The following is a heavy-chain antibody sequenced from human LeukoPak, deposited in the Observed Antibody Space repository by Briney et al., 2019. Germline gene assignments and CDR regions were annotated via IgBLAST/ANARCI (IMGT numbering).Heavy chain of an antibody. J-gene: IGHJ4*02. CDR1: EGSINSYY. CDR2: INYSGST. Sequence: PSETLSLTCTVSEGSINSYYWSWIRQPPGKGLEWIAYINYSGSTHYSPSLKSRVTISVDTSKNQFSLKLTSVTAADTAVYYCARFATRDFDFWGQGTLVTVSS. CDR3: ARFATRDFDF. V-gene: IGHV4-59*01.